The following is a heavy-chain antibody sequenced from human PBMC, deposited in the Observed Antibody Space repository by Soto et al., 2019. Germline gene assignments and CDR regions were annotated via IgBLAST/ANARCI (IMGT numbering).Heavy chain of an antibody. CDR1: GGSISSYY. CDR3: ARDPVTMDRGLIISYFDP. V-gene: IGHV4-59*01. D-gene: IGHD3-10*01. Sequence: PSETLSLNCTVSGGSISSYYWSWIRQPPGKGLEWIGYIYYSGSTNYNPSLKSRVTISADTSKNHFSLKLSSVTAEDTAVYYCARDPVTMDRGLIISYFDPWGQGTLVTVS. J-gene: IGHJ5*02. CDR2: IYYSGST.